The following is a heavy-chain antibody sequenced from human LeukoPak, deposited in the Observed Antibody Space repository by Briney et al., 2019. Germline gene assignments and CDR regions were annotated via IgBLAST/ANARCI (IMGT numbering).Heavy chain of an antibody. Sequence: PGGSLRLSCAASGFTFSSYWMHWVRQAPGKGLVWVSRINSDGSSTSYADSVKGRFTISRDNAKNALYLQMNSLGAEDTAVYYCARGIRQQLAILSYWGQGTLVTVSS. CDR2: INSDGSST. CDR3: ARGIRQQLAILSY. D-gene: IGHD6-6*01. J-gene: IGHJ4*02. CDR1: GFTFSSYW. V-gene: IGHV3-74*01.